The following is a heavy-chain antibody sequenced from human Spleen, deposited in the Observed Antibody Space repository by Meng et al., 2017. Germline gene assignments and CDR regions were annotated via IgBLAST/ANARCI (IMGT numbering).Heavy chain of an antibody. J-gene: IGHJ4*02. Sequence: GGSLRLSCAASGFTFSDYYMSWLRQAPRKGLEWVSYISSSGGTILYADTVKGRFTISRDNAKNSLYLQVNSLRAEDTAVYYCAREAGWLHLLDCWGQGALVTVSS. CDR2: ISSSGGTI. D-gene: IGHD5-24*01. CDR1: GFTFSDYY. CDR3: AREAGWLHLLDC. V-gene: IGHV3-11*04.